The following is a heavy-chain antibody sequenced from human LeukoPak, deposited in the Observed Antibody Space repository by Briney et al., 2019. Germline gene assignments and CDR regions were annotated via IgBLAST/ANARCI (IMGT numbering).Heavy chain of an antibody. CDR3: ARAAASDY. D-gene: IGHD2-15*01. CDR1: GYTFTSYY. V-gene: IGHV1-46*01. J-gene: IGHJ4*02. CDR2: INPSGGST. Sequence: ASVKVSCKASGYTFTSYYMHWVRQAPGQGLEWMGIINPSGGSTSYAQKFQGRVTITADESTSTAYMELSSLRSEDTAVYYCARAAASDYWGQGTLVTVSS.